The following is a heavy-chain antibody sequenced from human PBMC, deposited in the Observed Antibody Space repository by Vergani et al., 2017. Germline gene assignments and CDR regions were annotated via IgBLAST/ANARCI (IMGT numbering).Heavy chain of an antibody. CDR1: GYTFTSYA. CDR3: ARCPGYYDILTGYLPGPLGPSAEDWFDP. D-gene: IGHD3-9*01. V-gene: IGHV7-4-1*02. Sequence: QVQLVQSGSELKKPGASVKVSCKASGYTFTSYAMNWVRQAPGQGLEWMGWINTNTGNPTYAQGFTGRFVFSLDTSVSTAYLQISSLKAEDTAVYYCARCPGYYDILTGYLPGPLGPSAEDWFDPWGQGTLVTVSS. J-gene: IGHJ5*02. CDR2: INTNTGNP.